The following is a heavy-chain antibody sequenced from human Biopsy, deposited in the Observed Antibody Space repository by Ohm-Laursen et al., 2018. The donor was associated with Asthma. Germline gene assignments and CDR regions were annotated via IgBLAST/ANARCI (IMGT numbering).Heavy chain of an antibody. D-gene: IGHD6-19*01. V-gene: IGHV4-59*01. CDR2: IFYGGNS. CDR1: GASISQYY. J-gene: IGHJ4*02. CDR3: ATYSTGWSGVEF. Sequence: SETLSLTCSVSGASISQYYWTWIRQSPGKGLEWIGYIFYGGNSYYSSSLKSRVSISVDPSKKQFSLTLDSVTAADTAVYYCATYSTGWSGVEFWGQGTLVTVSS.